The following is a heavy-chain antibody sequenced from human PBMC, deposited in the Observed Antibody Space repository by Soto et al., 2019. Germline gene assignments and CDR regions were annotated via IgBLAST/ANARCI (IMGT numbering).Heavy chain of an antibody. Sequence: QVQLVESGGGVVQPGRSLRLSCAASGFTFSSYAMHWVRQAPGKRLGWVAVISYDGSNKYYADSVKGRFTISRDNSKNTLYLQMNSLRAEDTAVYYCARVPSSSGRAHFDYWGQGTLVTVSS. D-gene: IGHD2-15*01. J-gene: IGHJ4*02. CDR1: GFTFSSYA. CDR3: ARVPSSSGRAHFDY. CDR2: ISYDGSNK. V-gene: IGHV3-30-3*01.